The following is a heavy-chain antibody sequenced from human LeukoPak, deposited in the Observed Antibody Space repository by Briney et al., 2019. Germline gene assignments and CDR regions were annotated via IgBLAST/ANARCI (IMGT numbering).Heavy chain of an antibody. V-gene: IGHV3-33*06. Sequence: GGSLRLSCAASGFTFSSYGMHWVRQAPGKGLEWVAVIWYDGSNKYYADSVKGRFTISRDNSKNTLYPQMNSLRAEDTAVYYCAKDGPPYSSGWPYFDYWGQGTLVTVST. CDR2: IWYDGSNK. CDR3: AKDGPPYSSGWPYFDY. CDR1: GFTFSSYG. J-gene: IGHJ4*02. D-gene: IGHD6-19*01.